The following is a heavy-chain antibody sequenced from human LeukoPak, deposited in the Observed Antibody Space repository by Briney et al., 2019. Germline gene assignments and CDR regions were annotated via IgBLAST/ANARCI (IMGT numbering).Heavy chain of an antibody. D-gene: IGHD1/OR15-1a*01. V-gene: IGHV3-7*01. CDR3: ARDNNRLFDY. CDR2: IKYDGSEK. J-gene: IGHJ4*02. CDR1: GFAFSSYW. Sequence: GGSLRLSCAVSGFAFSSYWMSWLRQAPGKGLEWVANIKYDGSEKYYVDSVKGRFIISRDNATNSLYLQMNTLRAEDTAVYYCARDNNRLFDYWGQGTLVTVSS.